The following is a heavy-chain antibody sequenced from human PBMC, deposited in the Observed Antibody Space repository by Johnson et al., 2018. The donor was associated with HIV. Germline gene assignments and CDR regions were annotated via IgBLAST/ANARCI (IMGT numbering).Heavy chain of an antibody. D-gene: IGHD5-24*01. CDR1: GFTFDDYG. CDR3: ARELEIAQGLDAFDI. J-gene: IGHJ3*02. CDR2: IKQDGSEK. Sequence: VQLVESGGGVVRPGGSLRLSCAASGFTFDDYGMSWVRQTPGKGLEWVANIKQDGSEKYYVDSVKGRFTISRDNAKNSLYLQMNSLRAEDTAVYYCARELEIAQGLDAFDIWGQGTMVIVSS. V-gene: IGHV3-7*01.